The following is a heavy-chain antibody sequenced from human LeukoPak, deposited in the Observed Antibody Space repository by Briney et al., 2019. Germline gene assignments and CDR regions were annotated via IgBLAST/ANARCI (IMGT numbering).Heavy chain of an antibody. CDR3: ARDRYYYDRSGYYVNYFDY. CDR2: IKQDGSEK. CDR1: GFTFSSYW. D-gene: IGHD3-22*01. Sequence: GGSPRLSCAASGFTFSSYWMSWVRQAPGKGLEWVANIKQDGSEKYYVDSVKGRFTISRDNAKNSLYLQMNSLRVEDTAVYYCARDRYYYDRSGYYVNYFDYWGQGTLVTVSS. J-gene: IGHJ4*02. V-gene: IGHV3-7*01.